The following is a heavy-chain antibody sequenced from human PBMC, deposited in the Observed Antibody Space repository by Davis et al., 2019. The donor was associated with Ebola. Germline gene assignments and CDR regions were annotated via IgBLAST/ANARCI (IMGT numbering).Heavy chain of an antibody. V-gene: IGHV3-30*18. J-gene: IGHJ3*02. D-gene: IGHD1-26*01. CDR1: GFTFTSYG. CDR2: VSSDGNKK. Sequence: PGGSLRLSCAASGFTFTSYGMHWVRQAPGKGLEWVAVVSSDGNKKYYADSAQGRFTISRDNSKNTLYLQMNGLRVEDTAIYYCAKDTSNIWFDIWGQGTMVTVSS. CDR3: AKDTSNIWFDI.